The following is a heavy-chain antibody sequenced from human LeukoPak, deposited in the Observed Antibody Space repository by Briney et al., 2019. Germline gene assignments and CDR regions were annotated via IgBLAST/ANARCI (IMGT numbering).Heavy chain of an antibody. CDR3: ARGPEGYSYGYESHYFDY. V-gene: IGHV3-21*01. CDR1: GFTFSRYT. CDR2: ISSSSTYI. J-gene: IGHJ4*02. D-gene: IGHD5-18*01. Sequence: PGGSLRLSCAASGFTFSRYTMNWVRQAPGKGLEWVSSISSSSTYIYYADSVKGRFTISRDNAKNSLYLQMNSLRAEDTAVYYCARGPEGYSYGYESHYFDYWGQGTLVTVSS.